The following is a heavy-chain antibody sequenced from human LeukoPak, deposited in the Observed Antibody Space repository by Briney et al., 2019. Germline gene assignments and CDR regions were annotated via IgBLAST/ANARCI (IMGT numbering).Heavy chain of an antibody. CDR1: GFTFSTYW. Sequence: PGGSLRLSCAASGFTFSTYWMSWVRQAPGRGLEWVANIKPDGSEKYYVDSVKGRFTISRDNAKNSLDLQMNSLRAEDTAVYYCAKDPARDYVWGSPGRGWGQGTLVTVSS. D-gene: IGHD3-16*01. J-gene: IGHJ4*02. CDR2: IKPDGSEK. V-gene: IGHV3-7*01. CDR3: AKDPARDYVWGSPGRG.